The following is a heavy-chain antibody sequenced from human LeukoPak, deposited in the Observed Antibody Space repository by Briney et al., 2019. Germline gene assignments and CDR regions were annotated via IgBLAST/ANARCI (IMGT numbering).Heavy chain of an antibody. CDR1: GYTLTTYP. V-gene: IGHV1-3*04. CDR3: ARDLLNWEFDY. Sequence: ASVKVSCKASGYTLTTYPMHWVRQAPGQGLEWMGWINTDNGHTKYSPKFQGRVTFTGDTSASTVYMELSSLRSEDTAVYYCARDLLNWEFDYWGQGTLVTVSS. J-gene: IGHJ4*02. CDR2: INTDNGHT. D-gene: IGHD7-27*01.